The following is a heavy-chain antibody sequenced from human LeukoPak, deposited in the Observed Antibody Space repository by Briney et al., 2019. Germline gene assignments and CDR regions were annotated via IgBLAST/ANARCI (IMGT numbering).Heavy chain of an antibody. J-gene: IGHJ4*02. D-gene: IGHD6-6*01. Sequence: ASVKVSCKASGYTFTGYYMHWVRQAPGQGLEWMGWINPNSGGTNYAQKFQGRVTMTRDTSISTAYMELSRLRSDDTAVYYCAKAWGSARLFDSWGQGTLVTVSS. CDR1: GYTFTGYY. V-gene: IGHV1-2*02. CDR2: INPNSGGT. CDR3: AKAWGSARLFDS.